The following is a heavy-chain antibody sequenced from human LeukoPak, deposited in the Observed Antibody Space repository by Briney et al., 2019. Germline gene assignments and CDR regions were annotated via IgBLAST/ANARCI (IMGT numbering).Heavy chain of an antibody. CDR3: ITVYDSVAN. J-gene: IGHJ4*02. CDR1: GFTFTNAW. V-gene: IGHV3-15*01. Sequence: GGSLRLSCAASGFTFTNAWMDWVRQAPGKGLEWVGRKSRPDGGTTDYAAPVKGRFTISRGDSKNTLYLHMNSLKTEDTAVYYCITVYDSVANWGQGTLVTVSS. D-gene: IGHD5-12*01. CDR2: KSRPDGGTT.